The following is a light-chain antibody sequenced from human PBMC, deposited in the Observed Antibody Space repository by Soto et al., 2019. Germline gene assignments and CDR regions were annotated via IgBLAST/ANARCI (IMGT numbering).Light chain of an antibody. CDR1: SSDVGGYKY. V-gene: IGLV2-11*01. Sequence: QSALTQPRSVSGSPGQSVTISCTGTSSDVGGYKYVSWYQQHPGKAPKLMIYAVSERPSGVPDRFSGYKSGNTASLTISGLQTEDEADYYCCSYAGYYTVIFGGGTKLTV. J-gene: IGLJ2*01. CDR2: AVS. CDR3: CSYAGYYTVI.